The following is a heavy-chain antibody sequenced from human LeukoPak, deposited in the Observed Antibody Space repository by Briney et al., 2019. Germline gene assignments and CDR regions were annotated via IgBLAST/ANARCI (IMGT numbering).Heavy chain of an antibody. CDR1: GGSISSSNW. Sequence: PSETLSLTCAVSGGSISSSNWWNWVRQPPGKGLEWIGEIYHSGSTNYNPSLKSRVTMSVDKSKNQFSLRLISLTAADTAVYYCARGDSSLATAARPLDDWGQGTLVTVSS. J-gene: IGHJ4*02. CDR3: ARGDSSLATAARPLDD. D-gene: IGHD6-6*01. V-gene: IGHV4-4*02. CDR2: IYHSGST.